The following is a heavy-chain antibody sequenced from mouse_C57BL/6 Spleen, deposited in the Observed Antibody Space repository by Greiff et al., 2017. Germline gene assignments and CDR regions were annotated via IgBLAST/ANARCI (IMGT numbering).Heavy chain of an antibody. D-gene: IGHD2-4*01. CDR3: AICYEYDQGAIDY. CDR2: INPSTGGT. J-gene: IGHJ4*01. Sequence: EVQLVESGPELVKPGASVKISCKASGYSFTGYYMNWVKQSPEKSLEWIGEINPSTGGTTYNQKFKAKATLTVDKSSSTAYMQLKSLTSEDAAVYYCAICYEYDQGAIDYWGQGTSVTVSS. CDR1: GYSFTGYY. V-gene: IGHV1-42*01.